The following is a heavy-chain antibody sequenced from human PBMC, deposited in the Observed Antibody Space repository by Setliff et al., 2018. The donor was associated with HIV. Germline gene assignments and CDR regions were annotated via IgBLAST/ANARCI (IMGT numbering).Heavy chain of an antibody. D-gene: IGHD3-22*01. CDR2: IYYTGST. CDR1: DGSISSSNW. Sequence: SETLSLTCAVSDGSISSSNWWSWVRQPPGKGLEWIGEIYYTGSTNYNPSLKSRVSISVDKSKNQFSLKLNSVTAADTAMYYCARRGDSSGYYDAFDVWGQGTKVTVSS. CDR3: ARRGDSSGYYDAFDV. V-gene: IGHV4-4*02. J-gene: IGHJ3*01.